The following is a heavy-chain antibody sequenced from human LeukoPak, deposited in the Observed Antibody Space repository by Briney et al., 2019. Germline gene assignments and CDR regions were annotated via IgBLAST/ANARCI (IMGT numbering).Heavy chain of an antibody. CDR2: IYTSGST. D-gene: IGHD3-10*01. CDR1: GGSISSYY. CDR3: ARDRPPWRGSGSRDAFDI. V-gene: IGHV4-4*07. J-gene: IGHJ3*02. Sequence: SETLSLTCTVSGGSISSYYWSWIRQPAGKGLEWIGRIYTSGSTNYNPSLKSRVTMSVDTSKNQFSLKLSSVTAADTAVYYCARDRPPWRGSGSRDAFDIWGQGTMVTVSS.